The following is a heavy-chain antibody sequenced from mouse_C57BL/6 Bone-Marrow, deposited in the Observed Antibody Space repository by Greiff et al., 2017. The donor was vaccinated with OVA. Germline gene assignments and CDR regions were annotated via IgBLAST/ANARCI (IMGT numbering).Heavy chain of an antibody. D-gene: IGHD1-1*01. CDR2: IDPSDSYT. CDR3: AREGLYYYGSSPFAY. CDR1: GYTFTSYW. J-gene: IGHJ3*01. Sequence: QVQLQQPGAELVMPGASVKLSCKASGYTFTSYWMHWVKQRPGQGLEWIGEIDPSDSYTNYNQKFKGKSTLTVDKSSSTAYMQLSSLTSEDSAVYYCAREGLYYYGSSPFAYWGQGTLVTVSA. V-gene: IGHV1-69*01.